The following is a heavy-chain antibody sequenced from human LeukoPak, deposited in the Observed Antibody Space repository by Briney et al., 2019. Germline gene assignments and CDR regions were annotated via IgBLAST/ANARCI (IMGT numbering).Heavy chain of an antibody. V-gene: IGHV3-23*01. J-gene: IGHJ6*02. CDR2: ISGSGGST. CDR1: GFTFSSYA. D-gene: IGHD6-19*01. Sequence: GGSLRLSCSASGFTFSSYAMHWVRQAPGKGLEWVSAISGSGGSTYYADSVKGRFTISRDNSKNTLYLQMNSLRAEDTAVYYCAKDFPSSGWYYYYGMDVWGQGTTVTVSS. CDR3: AKDFPSSGWYYYYGMDV.